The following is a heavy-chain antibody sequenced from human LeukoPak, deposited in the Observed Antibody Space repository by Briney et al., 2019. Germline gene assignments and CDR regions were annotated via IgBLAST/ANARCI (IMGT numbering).Heavy chain of an antibody. V-gene: IGHV3-66*02. CDR1: GFTVSSSY. CDR3: ARPKVVVTPTYYFDY. CDR2: IYSGGIT. J-gene: IGHJ4*02. Sequence: PGGSLRLSCAASGFTVSSSYMSWVRQAPGRGLEWVSVIYSGGITYYADSVKGRFIISRDNSKNTLYLQMNSLRAEDTAVYYCARPKVVVTPTYYFDYWGQGTLVTVSS. D-gene: IGHD2-21*02.